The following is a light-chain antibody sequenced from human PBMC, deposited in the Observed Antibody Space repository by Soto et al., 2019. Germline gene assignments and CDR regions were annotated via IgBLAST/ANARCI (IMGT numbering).Light chain of an antibody. CDR3: TSYTSSSTVV. J-gene: IGLJ2*01. CDR1: SGDVGGYSY. CDR2: EVS. Sequence: QSVLTQPASVSGSPGQSITISCTGSSGDVGGYSYVSWYQQYPGKAPKLMIYEVSNRPSGVSNRFSGSKSGNTASLTISGLQAEDEADYYCTSYTSSSTVVFGGGTKVTVL. V-gene: IGLV2-14*01.